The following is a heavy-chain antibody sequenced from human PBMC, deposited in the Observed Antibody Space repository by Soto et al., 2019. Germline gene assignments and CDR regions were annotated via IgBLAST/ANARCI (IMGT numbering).Heavy chain of an antibody. CDR2: MNPNSGNT. V-gene: IGHV1-8*01. CDR3: NRGYCSGGSCHWFDP. J-gene: IGHJ5*02. CDR1: GYTFTSYD. D-gene: IGHD2-15*01. Sequence: QVQLVQSGAEVKKPGASVKVSCKASGYTFTSYDINWVRQATGQGLERMGWMNPNSGNTGYAQKLQGRVTMTRNISITTDYKELSSLRSEDTAIYYCNRGYCSGGSCHWFDPWGQGTLVTVSS.